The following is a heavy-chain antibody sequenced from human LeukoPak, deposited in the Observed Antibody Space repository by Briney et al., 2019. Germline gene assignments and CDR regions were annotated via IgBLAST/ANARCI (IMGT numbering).Heavy chain of an antibody. Sequence: TSETLSLTCTVSGGSISSYYWSWIRQPAGKGLEWIGRIYTSGSTNYNPSLKSRVTMSVDTSKNQFSLKLSSVTAADTAVYYCARGTLVYYYDFWSGTHTHYYYMDVWGKGTTVTVSS. CDR1: GGSISSYY. CDR2: IYTSGST. V-gene: IGHV4-4*07. D-gene: IGHD3-3*01. J-gene: IGHJ6*03. CDR3: ARGTLVYYYDFWSGTHTHYYYMDV.